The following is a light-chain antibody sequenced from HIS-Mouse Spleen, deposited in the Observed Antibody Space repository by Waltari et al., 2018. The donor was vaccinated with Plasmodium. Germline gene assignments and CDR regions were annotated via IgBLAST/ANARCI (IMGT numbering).Light chain of an antibody. V-gene: IGKV3-20*01. CDR3: QQYGSSPYT. CDR2: GAS. CDR1: QSGSSSY. Sequence: EIVLPHSPVPLSLSPGSRATLSCRASQSGSSSYLAWYQQKPGQAPRLLIYGASSRATGIPDRFSGSGSGTDFTLTISRLEPEDFAVYYCQQYGSSPYTFGQGTKLEIK. J-gene: IGKJ2*01.